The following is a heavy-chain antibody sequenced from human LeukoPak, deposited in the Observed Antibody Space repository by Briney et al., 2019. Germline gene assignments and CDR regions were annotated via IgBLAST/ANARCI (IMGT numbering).Heavy chain of an antibody. Sequence: PSETLSLTCSVSGGSISSSNYYWGWIRQPPGKGLEWTGTMYSSGTTYYSPSLKSRVTISVDTSNNQFSLRLNSVTAADTAVYYCARRLERRGGFDYWGQGTLVTVSS. CDR3: ARRLERRGGFDY. J-gene: IGHJ4*02. CDR2: MYSSGTT. V-gene: IGHV4-39*01. D-gene: IGHD1-1*01. CDR1: GGSISSSNYY.